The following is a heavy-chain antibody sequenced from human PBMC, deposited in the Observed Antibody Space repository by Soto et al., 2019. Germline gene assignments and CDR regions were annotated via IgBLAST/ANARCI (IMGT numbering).Heavy chain of an antibody. J-gene: IGHJ4*02. CDR2: ISYDGSNI. CDR1: GFTFNIYA. V-gene: IGHV3-30-3*01. D-gene: IGHD6-19*01. CDR3: AAEDTGYSSGWLFDY. Sequence: PGGSLRLSCAASGFTFNIYAMHWVRQAPGMGLEWVAAISYDGSNIYYADSVKGRFTISRDNSKNTLFLQMNSLRGDDTAVYFCAAEDTGYSSGWLFDYWGQGNMVTVSS.